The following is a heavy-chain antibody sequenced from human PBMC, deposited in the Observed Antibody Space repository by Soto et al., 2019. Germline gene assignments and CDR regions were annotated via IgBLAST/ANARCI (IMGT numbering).Heavy chain of an antibody. CDR3: ARIGWGGDS. D-gene: IGHD7-27*01. J-gene: IGHJ4*02. CDR1: GSSVRTGSYH. V-gene: IGHV4-61*01. Sequence: SETLSLTCSVSGSSVRTGSYHWSWIRQPPGKGLEWIGFIPNNGSPDYNPSLKSRVVVSIDRSKNQFSLKVNSVTAADTAVYFCARIGWGGDSWGQGTLVTVSS. CDR2: IPNNGSP.